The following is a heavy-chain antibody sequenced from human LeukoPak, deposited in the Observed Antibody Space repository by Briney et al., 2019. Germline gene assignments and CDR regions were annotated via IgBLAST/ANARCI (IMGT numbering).Heavy chain of an antibody. J-gene: IGHJ5*02. CDR3: AKSSGYSSSWTADP. V-gene: IGHV3-30*18. Sequence: PGGSLRLSCAASGFTFSSYGMHWVRQAPGKGLEWVAVISYDGSNKYYADSVKGRFTISRDNSKNTLYLQMNSLRAEDTAVYYCAKSSGYSSSWTADPWGQGTLVTVSS. CDR2: ISYDGSNK. CDR1: GFTFSSYG. D-gene: IGHD6-13*01.